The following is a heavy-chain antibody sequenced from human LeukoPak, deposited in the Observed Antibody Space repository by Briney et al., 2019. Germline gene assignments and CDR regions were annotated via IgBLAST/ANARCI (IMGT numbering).Heavy chain of an antibody. CDR3: ARRWVYDKRAFDA. J-gene: IGHJ3*01. Sequence: SETLSLTCTVSGGSISGTYYWSWIRQPPGKGLEWIGYIYYTGTTDSNPSLKSRVTILLDTSKNQFSLNLSSVTAADTAVYYCARRWVYDKRAFDAWGQGTMVTVSS. D-gene: IGHD3-16*01. CDR1: GGSISGTYY. CDR2: IYYTGTT. V-gene: IGHV4-59*12.